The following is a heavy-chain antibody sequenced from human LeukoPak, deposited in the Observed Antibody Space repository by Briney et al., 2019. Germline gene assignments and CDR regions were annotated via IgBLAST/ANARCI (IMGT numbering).Heavy chain of an antibody. V-gene: IGHV3-21*01. CDR3: ARDSEYGDYDLYYYYGMDV. CDR1: GFTFSSYS. J-gene: IGHJ6*02. D-gene: IGHD4-17*01. Sequence: PGRSLRLSCAASGFTFSSYSMNWVRQAPGKGLEWVSSISSSSSYIYYADSVEGRFTISRDNAKNSLYLQMNSLRAEDTAVYYCARDSEYGDYDLYYYYGMDVWGQGTTVTVSS. CDR2: ISSSSSYI.